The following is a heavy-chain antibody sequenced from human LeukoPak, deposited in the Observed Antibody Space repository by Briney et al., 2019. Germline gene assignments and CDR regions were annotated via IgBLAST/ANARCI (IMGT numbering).Heavy chain of an antibody. CDR2: ISSSSSYI. V-gene: IGHV3-21*01. CDR3: ARESGWYFDY. D-gene: IGHD6-19*01. CDR1: GLPFSSYS. J-gene: IGHJ4*02. Sequence: GGSLRLPCEASGLPFSSYSMNWVRQAPGKGLEWVSSISSSSSYIYYADSVKGRFTISRDNAKNSLYLQMNSLRAEDTAVYYCARESGWYFDYWGQGTLVTVSS.